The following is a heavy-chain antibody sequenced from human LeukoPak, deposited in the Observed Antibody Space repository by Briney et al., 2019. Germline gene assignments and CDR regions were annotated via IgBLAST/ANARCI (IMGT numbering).Heavy chain of an antibody. CDR1: GYTFTSYG. J-gene: IGHJ4*02. CDR3: ARDRAIAAAADY. CDR2: ISAYNGNI. D-gene: IGHD6-13*01. Sequence: ASVKVSCKASGYTFTSYGIGWVRQAHGQGLEWMGWISAYNGNINYAQKLQGRVTMTTDTSTSTAYMELRSLRSDDTAVYYCARDRAIAAAADYWGQGTLVTVSS. V-gene: IGHV1-18*01.